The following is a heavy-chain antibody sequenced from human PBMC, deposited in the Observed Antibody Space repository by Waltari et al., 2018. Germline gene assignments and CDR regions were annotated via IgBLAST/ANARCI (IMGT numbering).Heavy chain of an antibody. Sequence: QVQLQESGPGLVKPSETLSLTCTVSGGSISGYYWNWLRQPPGKGLEWIGYVYNSGTNNYNPSLKSRVTISVDTSKNQFSLKLSSVTAADTAVYYCAKSRVAILGVVIHYYYMDVWGKGTTVTISS. CDR3: AKSRVAILGVVIHYYYMDV. CDR2: VYNSGTN. J-gene: IGHJ6*03. D-gene: IGHD3-3*01. V-gene: IGHV4-59*08. CDR1: GGSISGYY.